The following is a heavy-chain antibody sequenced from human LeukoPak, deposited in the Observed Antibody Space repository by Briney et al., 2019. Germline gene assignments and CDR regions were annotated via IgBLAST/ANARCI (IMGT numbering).Heavy chain of an antibody. V-gene: IGHV3-30*02. J-gene: IGHJ4*02. D-gene: IGHD6-19*01. CDR1: GFTFNSYG. Sequence: GGSLRLSCAASGFTFNSYGMHWVRQAPGKGLEWVAFIRYDGSDKYYADSVKGRLTISRDNSKNTLYLQMSSLRAEDTAVYYCAKDGYSSGWYSGYFDYWGQGTLVTVSS. CDR2: IRYDGSDK. CDR3: AKDGYSSGWYSGYFDY.